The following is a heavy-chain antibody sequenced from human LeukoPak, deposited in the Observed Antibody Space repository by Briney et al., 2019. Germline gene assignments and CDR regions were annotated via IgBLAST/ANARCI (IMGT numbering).Heavy chain of an antibody. CDR1: GFTFSSYA. CDR3: ARGGVATVTGDWGF. V-gene: IGHV3-30*04. CDR2: ISYDGSNK. D-gene: IGHD4-11*01. J-gene: IGHJ4*02. Sequence: GGSLRLSCAASGFTFSSYAMHWVRQAPGKGLEWVAVISYDGSNKYYADSVKGRFTISRDNSKNTLYLQMNSLRAEDTAVYYCARGGVATVTGDWGFGGQGTLVTVSS.